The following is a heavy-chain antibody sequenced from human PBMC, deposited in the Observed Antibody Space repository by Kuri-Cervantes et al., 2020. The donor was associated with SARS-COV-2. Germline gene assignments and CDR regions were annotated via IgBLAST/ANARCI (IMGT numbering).Heavy chain of an antibody. V-gene: IGHV3-13*01. J-gene: IGHJ6*02. CDR2: IGTAGDT. CDR1: GFTFSSYD. D-gene: IGHD6-19*01. CDR3: ARVGTIAVAGTAGNYYYYGMDV. Sequence: GGSLRLSCAASGFTFSSYDMHWVRQATGKGLEWVSAIGTAGDTYYPGSVKGRFTISRDNAKNSLYLQMNSLRAEDTAVYYCARVGTIAVAGTAGNYYYYGMDVWGQGTTVTVSS.